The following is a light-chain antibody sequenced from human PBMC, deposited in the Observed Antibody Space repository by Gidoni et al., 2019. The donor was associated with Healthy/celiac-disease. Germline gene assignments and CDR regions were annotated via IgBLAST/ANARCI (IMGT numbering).Light chain of an antibody. CDR2: VAS. V-gene: IGKV3-15*01. Sequence: EIVMTQSPATLSVSPGERATLPCRASQSVSSNLAWYQQNPGQAPRLLIYVASTRAPGGPVRFSGSGSGTEFTLTISSLQSEDFAVYYCQQYNDWPPVTFGGXTRVEMK. CDR3: QQYNDWPPVT. J-gene: IGKJ4*01. CDR1: QSVSSN.